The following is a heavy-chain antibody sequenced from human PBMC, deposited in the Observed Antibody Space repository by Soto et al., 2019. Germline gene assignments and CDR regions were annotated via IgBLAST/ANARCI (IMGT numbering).Heavy chain of an antibody. CDR1: GYTFTSYD. Sequence: QVQMVQSGAEVKKPGASVKVSCKASGYTFTSYDINWVRQATGQGLEWMGWMNPNSGNTGYAQKFQGRVTMTRNTSISTAYMELSSLRSEDTAVYYCARGGYDILTGYHNPDYWGQGTLVTVSS. V-gene: IGHV1-8*01. J-gene: IGHJ4*02. CDR2: MNPNSGNT. CDR3: ARGGYDILTGYHNPDY. D-gene: IGHD3-9*01.